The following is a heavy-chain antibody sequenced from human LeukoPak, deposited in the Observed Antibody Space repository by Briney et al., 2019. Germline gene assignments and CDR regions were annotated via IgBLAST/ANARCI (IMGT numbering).Heavy chain of an antibody. CDR1: GFPFSTYS. Sequence: GSLRLSCAASGFPFSTYSMNWVRQAPGKGLEWVSYISSSSTTIYYAESVKGRFTISRDNAKNSLYLQMNSLRAEDTATYYCTRDFGSNVVVTAIVDWGQGTLVTVSS. J-gene: IGHJ4*02. V-gene: IGHV3-48*01. D-gene: IGHD2-21*02. CDR3: TRDFGSNVVVTAIVD. CDR2: ISSSSTTI.